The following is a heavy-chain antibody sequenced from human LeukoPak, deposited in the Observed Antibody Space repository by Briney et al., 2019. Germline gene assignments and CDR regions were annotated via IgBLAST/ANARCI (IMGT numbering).Heavy chain of an antibody. V-gene: IGHV3-74*01. CDR3: ARVTDSSSWVIAY. D-gene: IGHD6-13*01. CDR1: GFTFSSYA. CDR2: INGDGSST. J-gene: IGHJ4*02. Sequence: GGSLRLSCAASGFTFSSYAMSWVRQAPGKGLVWVSRINGDGSSTNYADSVRGRFTISRDNAKNTLYLQMNSLRAEDTAVYYCARVTDSSSWVIAYWGQGTLVTVSS.